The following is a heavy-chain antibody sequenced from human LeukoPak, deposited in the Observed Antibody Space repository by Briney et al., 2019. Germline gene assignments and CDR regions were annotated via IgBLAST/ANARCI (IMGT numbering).Heavy chain of an antibody. J-gene: IGHJ2*01. V-gene: IGHV3-30*02. Sequence: PGGSLRLSCAASGFTFSSYGMHWVRQGPGKGLEWVAFIRYDGSNKYYGDSVKGRFTISRDNSKNTLYLQMNSLRAEDTAVYYCAGSETTGYIPREWDYWYFDVWGRGTLVTVSS. D-gene: IGHD1-1*01. CDR2: IRYDGSNK. CDR3: AGSETTGYIPREWDYWYFDV. CDR1: GFTFSSYG.